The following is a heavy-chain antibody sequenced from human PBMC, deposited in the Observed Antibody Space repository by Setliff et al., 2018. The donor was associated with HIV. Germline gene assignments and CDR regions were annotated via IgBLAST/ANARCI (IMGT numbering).Heavy chain of an antibody. CDR1: GYTFTRYF. D-gene: IGHD1-26*01. J-gene: IGHJ4*02. Sequence: GASVKVSCKASGYTFTRYFMHCVRQAPGQGLEWLGMINPSGGSTWYAQKFQDRVTMTGDTSTNTLYMELSSLRSEDTAVYYCARGWEGGMDYWGQGTLVTVSS. CDR3: ARGWEGGMDY. V-gene: IGHV1-46*01. CDR2: INPSGGST.